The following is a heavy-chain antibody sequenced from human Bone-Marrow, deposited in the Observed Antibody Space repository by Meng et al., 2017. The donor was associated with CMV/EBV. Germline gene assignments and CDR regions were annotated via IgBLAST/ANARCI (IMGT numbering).Heavy chain of an antibody. CDR2: IYYSGST. V-gene: IGHV4-39*07. CDR1: GGSISSSSYY. Sequence: GSLRLSCTVSGGSISSSSYYWGWIRQPPGKGLEWIGSIYYSGSTYYNPSLKSRVTISVDTSKNQFSLKLSSVTAADTAVYYCARGALVGATRGYYFDYWGQGTLVTVSS. D-gene: IGHD1-26*01. J-gene: IGHJ4*02. CDR3: ARGALVGATRGYYFDY.